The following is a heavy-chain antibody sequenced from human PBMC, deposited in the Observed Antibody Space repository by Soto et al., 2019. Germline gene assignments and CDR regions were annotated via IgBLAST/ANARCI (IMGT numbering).Heavy chain of an antibody. CDR1: GFTFSSYG. V-gene: IGHV3-33*01. J-gene: IGHJ4*02. Sequence: GGSLRLSCAASGFTFSSYGMHWVRQAPCKGLEWVAVIWYDGSNKYYADSVKGRFTISRDNSKNTLYLQMNSLRAEDTAVYYCARGQTDLRFLEWLPTLDYWGQGTLVTVSS. D-gene: IGHD3-3*01. CDR2: IWYDGSNK. CDR3: ARGQTDLRFLEWLPTLDY.